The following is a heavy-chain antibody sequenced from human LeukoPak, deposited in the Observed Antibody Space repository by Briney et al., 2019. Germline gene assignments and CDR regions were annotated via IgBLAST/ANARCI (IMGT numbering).Heavy chain of an antibody. CDR3: AKGVGLTGTTLLMDV. Sequence: PGGSLRLSCAASGFTFSSYAMSWVRQAPGKGLEWVSAISGSGGSTYYADSVKGRFTISRDNSKNTLYLQMNSLRAEDTAVYYCAKGVGLTGTTLLMDVWGKGTTVTVSS. CDR2: ISGSGGST. V-gene: IGHV3-23*01. D-gene: IGHD1-7*01. CDR1: GFTFSSYA. J-gene: IGHJ6*03.